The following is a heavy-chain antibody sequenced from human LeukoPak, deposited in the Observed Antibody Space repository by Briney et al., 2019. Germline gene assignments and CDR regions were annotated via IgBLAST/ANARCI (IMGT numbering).Heavy chain of an antibody. CDR1: GGSISSYY. CDR2: IYYSGST. J-gene: IGHJ4*02. CDR3: ARATGSSGWYEGNFDY. V-gene: IGHV4-59*01. Sequence: SETLSVTCTVSGGSISSYYWSWIRQPPGKGVEWIGYIYYSGSTNYNPSLKSRVTISVDTSKNQFSLKLSSVTAADTAVYYCARATGSSGWYEGNFDYWGQGTLVTVSS. D-gene: IGHD6-19*01.